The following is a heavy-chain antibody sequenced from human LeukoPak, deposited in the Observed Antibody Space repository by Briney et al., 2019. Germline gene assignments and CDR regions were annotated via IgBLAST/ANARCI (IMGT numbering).Heavy chain of an antibody. CDR1: GFTFSSYW. J-gene: IGHJ4*02. Sequence: GGSLRLSCAASGFTFSSYWMHWVRQAPGKGPVWVSRINSDGSSTSYADSVKGRFTISRDNAKNTLYLRMNSLRAEDTAVYYCALVVVPDYFDYWGQGTLVTVSS. V-gene: IGHV3-74*01. D-gene: IGHD2-2*01. CDR2: INSDGSST. CDR3: ALVVVPDYFDY.